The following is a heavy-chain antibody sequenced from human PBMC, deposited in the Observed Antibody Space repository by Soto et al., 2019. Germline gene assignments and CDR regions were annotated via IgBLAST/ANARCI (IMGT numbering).Heavy chain of an antibody. CDR1: GFTFSSYS. Sequence: EVQLVESGGGLVQPGGSLRLSCAASGFTFSSYSMGWVRQAPGKGPEWVANIKAEGSEKYYADSVRGRFTISRDNPKNLLYLQMSSLRAEDTALYYCARLGRDIPFDCWGQGTLVTVSS. V-gene: IGHV3-7*01. CDR2: IKAEGSEK. D-gene: IGHD7-27*01. J-gene: IGHJ4*02. CDR3: ARLGRDIPFDC.